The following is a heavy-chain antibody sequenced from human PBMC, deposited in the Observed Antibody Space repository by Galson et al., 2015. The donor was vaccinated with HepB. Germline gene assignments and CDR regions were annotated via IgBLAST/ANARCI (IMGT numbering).Heavy chain of an antibody. CDR2: IYYSGST. D-gene: IGHD3-10*02. V-gene: IGHV4-59*11. J-gene: IGHJ4*02. CDR1: GGSIGSHH. CDR3: ARVGQGSNVDVIDY. Sequence: ETLSLTCTVSGGSIGSHHWSWIRQPPGKGLEWIGTIYYSGSTNYNPSLKSRVTISVDTSNNQFSLKLTSVTTGDTAVYYCARVGQGSNVDVIDYWGQGTLVTVSS.